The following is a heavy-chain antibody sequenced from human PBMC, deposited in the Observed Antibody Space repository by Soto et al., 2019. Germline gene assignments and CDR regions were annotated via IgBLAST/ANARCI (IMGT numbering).Heavy chain of an antibody. V-gene: IGHV3-23*01. CDR1: GFTFSSYS. CDR2: ISADGART. CDR3: AQNFDY. Sequence: GGSLRLSFAASGFTFSSYSMTWVRQGPEKGLEWVSEISADGARTYYTDSVKGRFTVSRDNSKNTVYLQMNSLRAEDTAVYYCAQNFDYWGQGTLVTVSS. J-gene: IGHJ4*02.